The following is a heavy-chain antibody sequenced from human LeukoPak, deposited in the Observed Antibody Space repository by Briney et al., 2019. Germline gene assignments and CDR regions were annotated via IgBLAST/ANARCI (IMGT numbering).Heavy chain of an antibody. Sequence: ASVKVSCKASGYTFTGYYMHWVRQAPGQGLEWMGWINPNSGGTNYAQKSQGRVTMTRDTSISTAYMELSRLRSDDTAVYYCARGHRYCSSTSCYTDYWGQGTLVTVSS. J-gene: IGHJ4*02. CDR1: GYTFTGYY. D-gene: IGHD2-2*02. V-gene: IGHV1-2*02. CDR3: ARGHRYCSSTSCYTDY. CDR2: INPNSGGT.